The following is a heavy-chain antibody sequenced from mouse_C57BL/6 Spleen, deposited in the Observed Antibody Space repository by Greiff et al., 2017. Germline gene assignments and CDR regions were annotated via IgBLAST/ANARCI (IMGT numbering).Heavy chain of an antibody. CDR3: ARSASFYAMDY. CDR2: INPSNGGT. D-gene: IGHD1-2*01. Sequence: VQLQQPGTELVKPGASVKLSCKASGYTFTSYWLHWVKQRPGQGLEWIGNINPSNGGTNYNEKFKSKATLTVDKSSSTAYMQLSSLISEDSAVYYCARSASFYAMDYWGQGTSVTVSS. CDR1: GYTFTSYW. V-gene: IGHV1-53*01. J-gene: IGHJ4*01.